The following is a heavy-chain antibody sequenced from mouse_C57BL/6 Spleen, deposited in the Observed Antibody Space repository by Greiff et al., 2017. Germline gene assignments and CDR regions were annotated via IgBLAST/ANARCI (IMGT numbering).Heavy chain of an antibody. D-gene: IGHD2-4*01. CDR3: TRKGMEDYDSWFAY. Sequence: QVQLQQSGAELVRPGASVTLSCKASGYTFTDYEMHWVKQTPVHGLEWIGAIDPETGGTAYNQKFKGKAILTADKSSSTAYMELRRLTSEDSAVYYCTRKGMEDYDSWFAYWGQGTLVTVSA. J-gene: IGHJ3*01. CDR2: IDPETGGT. CDR1: GYTFTDYE. V-gene: IGHV1-15*01.